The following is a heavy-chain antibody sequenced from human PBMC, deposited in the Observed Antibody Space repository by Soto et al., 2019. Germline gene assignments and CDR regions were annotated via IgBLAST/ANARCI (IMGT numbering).Heavy chain of an antibody. V-gene: IGHV1-58*01. CDR1: GFTFTSSA. CDR3: AAVIRDSSGYSTPTFDY. Sequence: SVKVSCKASGFTFTSSAVQWVRQARGQRLEWIGWIVVGSGNTNYAQKFQERVTITRDMSTSTAYMELSSLRSEDTAVYYCAAVIRDSSGYSTPTFDYWGQGTLVTVSS. J-gene: IGHJ4*02. CDR2: IVVGSGNT. D-gene: IGHD3-22*01.